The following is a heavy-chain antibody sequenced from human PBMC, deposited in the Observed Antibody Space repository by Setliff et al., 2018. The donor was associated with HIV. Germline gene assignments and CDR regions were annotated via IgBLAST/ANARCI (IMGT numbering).Heavy chain of an antibody. J-gene: IGHJ2*01. V-gene: IGHV4-39*01. CDR1: GDSISSGTYY. Sequence: PSETLSLTCNVSGDSISSGTYYWGWIRQPPGKGLEWVGSIYYSGTTHYSPSLKSRVTISVDTSKNQFSLKLRSVTAADTAVYYCARMGIVVVVAAPNWYFDLWGRGTLVTVSS. CDR2: IYYSGTT. CDR3: ARMGIVVVVAAPNWYFDL. D-gene: IGHD2-15*01.